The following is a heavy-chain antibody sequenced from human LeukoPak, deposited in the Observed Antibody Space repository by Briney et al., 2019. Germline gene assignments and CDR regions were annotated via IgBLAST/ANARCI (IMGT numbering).Heavy chain of an antibody. Sequence: GASVKVSCKASGYTFTSYGISWVRQAPGQGLEWMGGIIPIFGTANYAQKFQGRVTITTDESTSTAYMELSSLRSEDTAVYYCARDDGSSSWSWYYFDYWGQGTLVTVSS. CDR3: ARDDGSSSWSWYYFDY. J-gene: IGHJ4*02. CDR1: GYTFTSYG. D-gene: IGHD6-13*01. CDR2: IIPIFGTA. V-gene: IGHV1-69*05.